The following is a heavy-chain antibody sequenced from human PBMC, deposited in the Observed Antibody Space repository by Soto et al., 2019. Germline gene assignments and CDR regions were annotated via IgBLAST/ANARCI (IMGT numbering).Heavy chain of an antibody. CDR1: GGTFSSYA. D-gene: IGHD3-16*02. CDR3: ARDYYDYVWGSYRSKYYFDY. J-gene: IGHJ4*02. CDR2: IIPIFGTA. V-gene: IGHV1-69*13. Sequence: GASVKVSCKASGGTFSSYAISWVRQAPGQGLEWMGGIIPIFGTANYAQKFQGRVTITADESTSTAYMELSSLRSEDTAVYYCARDYYDYVWGSYRSKYYFDYWGQGTLVTVS.